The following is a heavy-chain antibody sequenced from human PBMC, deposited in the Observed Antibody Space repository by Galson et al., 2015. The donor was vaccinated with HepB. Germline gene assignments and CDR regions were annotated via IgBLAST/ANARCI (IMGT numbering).Heavy chain of an antibody. CDR3: ARPASMATMKGQIDY. Sequence: SVKVSCKASGGTFSSYAISWVRQAPGQGLEWMGGIIPIFGTANYAQKFQGRVTITADESTSTAYMELSSLRSEDTAVYYCARPASMATMKGQIDYWGQGTLVTVSS. CDR1: GGTFSSYA. V-gene: IGHV1-69*13. CDR2: IIPIFGTA. J-gene: IGHJ4*02. D-gene: IGHD5-24*01.